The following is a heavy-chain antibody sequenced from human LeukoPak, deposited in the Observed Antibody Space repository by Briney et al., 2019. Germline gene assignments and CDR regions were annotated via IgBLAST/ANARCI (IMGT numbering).Heavy chain of an antibody. CDR2: ISYDGSKK. Sequence: PGGSLRLSCAASGFTSSTHNMPWVRQAPGKGLEWVGVISYDGSKKYYAASVKGRFTISRDNSTNTLYLEMNGLRAEDTAVYYCARGATDVTRWFDPWGQGTRVIVSS. D-gene: IGHD1-1*01. V-gene: IGHV3-30*04. CDR1: GFTSSTHN. CDR3: ARGATDVTRWFDP. J-gene: IGHJ5*02.